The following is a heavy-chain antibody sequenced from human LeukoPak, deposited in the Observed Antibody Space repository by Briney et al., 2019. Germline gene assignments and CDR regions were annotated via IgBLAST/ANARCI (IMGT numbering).Heavy chain of an antibody. V-gene: IGHV1-2*02. Sequence: GASVKVSRKASGYTFTGYYMHWVRQAPGQGLEWMGWINPNSGGTNYAQKFQGRVTMTRDTSISTAYMELSRLRSDDTAVYYCARGDIVVVPAALHYFDYWGQGTLVTVSS. CDR3: ARGDIVVVPAALHYFDY. D-gene: IGHD2-2*01. CDR1: GYTFTGYY. J-gene: IGHJ4*02. CDR2: INPNSGGT.